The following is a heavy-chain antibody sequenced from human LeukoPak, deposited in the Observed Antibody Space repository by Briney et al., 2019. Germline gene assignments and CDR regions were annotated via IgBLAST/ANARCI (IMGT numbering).Heavy chain of an antibody. CDR2: IKQDGSQK. J-gene: IGHJ4*02. CDR1: GFTFSSYW. Sequence: QSGGSLRLSCAASGFTFSSYWMSWVRQAPGKGLEWVANIKQDGSQKYYVDSVKGRFTISRDNAKNSLYLQMNSLRDEDTAVYYCARGDGTWHLDYWGQGTLVTVSS. V-gene: IGHV3-7*01. CDR3: ARGDGTWHLDY. D-gene: IGHD2-15*01.